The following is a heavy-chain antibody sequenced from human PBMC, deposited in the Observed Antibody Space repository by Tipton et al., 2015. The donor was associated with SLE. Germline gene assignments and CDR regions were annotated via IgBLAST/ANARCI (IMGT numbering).Heavy chain of an antibody. CDR2: IYYTGST. V-gene: IGHV4-59*12. D-gene: IGHD3-16*02. CDR1: GASISSNY. J-gene: IGHJ4*02. CDR3: ARRDNFWGSYRRAHPYFDL. Sequence: TLSLTCSVSGASISSNYWSWIRQPPGKGLEWIGYIYYTGSTDYNPSLKSRITMSLDTSKNQISLKLTSVTAADTAVYYCARRDNFWGSYRRAHPYFDLWGQGALVTVSS.